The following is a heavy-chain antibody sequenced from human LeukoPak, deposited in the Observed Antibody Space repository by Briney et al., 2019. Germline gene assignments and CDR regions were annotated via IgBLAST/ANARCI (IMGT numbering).Heavy chain of an antibody. V-gene: IGHV4-59*01. D-gene: IGHD6-13*01. J-gene: IGHJ2*01. CDR2: IYYSGNT. CDR1: GGSITGYY. CDR3: ARRLRAAAGSLDYYFDL. Sequence: SETLSLTCTVSGGSITGYYWSWIRQPPGKRLECIGYIYYSGNTNYNPSLKSRVSISVDTSKNQFSLKLSSVTAADTAVYYCARRLRAAAGSLDYYFDLWGRGTLVTVSS.